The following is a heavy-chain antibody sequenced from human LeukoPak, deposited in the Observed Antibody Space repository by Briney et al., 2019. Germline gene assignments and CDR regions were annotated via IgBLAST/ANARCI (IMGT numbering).Heavy chain of an antibody. J-gene: IGHJ4*02. D-gene: IGHD5-12*01. CDR2: ISGSGGST. CDR1: GFTFSSYA. V-gene: IGHV3-23*01. CDR3: AKDRGFSGYDLTDY. Sequence: GGSLRLPCAASGFTFSSYAMSWVRQAPGKGLEWVSAISGSGGSTYYADSVKGRFTISRDNSKNTLYLQMNSLRAEDTAVYYCAKDRGFSGYDLTDYWGQGTLVTVSS.